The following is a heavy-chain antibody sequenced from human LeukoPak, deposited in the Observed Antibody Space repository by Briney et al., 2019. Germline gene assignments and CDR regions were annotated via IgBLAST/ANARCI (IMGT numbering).Heavy chain of an antibody. CDR3: ARGHSGWYSASYYYYYMDV. CDR1: GYSISSGYD. J-gene: IGHJ6*03. Sequence: SETLSLTCTVSGYSISSGYDWGWIRQPPGKGLEWIGSIYYRRTTYYNPSLKSRVTISVDRSKNQFSLKLSSVTAADTAVYYCARGHSGWYSASYYYYYMDVWGKGTTVTVSS. CDR2: IYYRRTT. D-gene: IGHD6-19*01. V-gene: IGHV4-38-2*02.